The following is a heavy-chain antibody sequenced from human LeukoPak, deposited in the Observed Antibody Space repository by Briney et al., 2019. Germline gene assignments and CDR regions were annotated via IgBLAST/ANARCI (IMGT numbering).Heavy chain of an antibody. J-gene: IGHJ4*02. CDR3: AQGGSENYFDY. Sequence: GRSLRLSCAASGFTFSSYAMSWVRQAPGKGLEWVSAISAGGSTYYADSVKGRFTISRDNSKNTLYLQMNSLRAEDTAVYYCAQGGSENYFDYWGQGTLVTVSS. CDR1: GFTFSSYA. CDR2: ISAGGST. V-gene: IGHV3-23*01. D-gene: IGHD6-19*01.